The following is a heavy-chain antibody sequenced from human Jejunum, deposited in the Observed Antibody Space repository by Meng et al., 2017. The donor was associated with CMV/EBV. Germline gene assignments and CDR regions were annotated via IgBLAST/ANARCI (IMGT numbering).Heavy chain of an antibody. D-gene: IGHD2-2*01. CDR3: ARKYCGSSNCYPFDY. CDR1: GGSFSGDY. Sequence: YGGSFSGDYWRWNRQSPGQGLEWIGQINHSGSASYNPSLRRRVTISEDTSKNQFSLRLTSVTAADTAIYYCARKYCGSSNCYPFDYWGQGELVTVSS. V-gene: IGHV4-34*01. CDR2: INHSGSA. J-gene: IGHJ4*02.